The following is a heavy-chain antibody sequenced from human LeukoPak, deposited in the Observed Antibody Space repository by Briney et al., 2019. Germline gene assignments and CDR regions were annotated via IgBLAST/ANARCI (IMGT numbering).Heavy chain of an antibody. D-gene: IGHD6-19*01. CDR3: AILKLTGYSSGLDY. Sequence: PSETLSLTCTVSGGSISISSYYWGWIRQPPGKGLEWIGEINHSGSTNYNPSLKSRVTISVDTSKNQFSLKLSSVTAADTAVYYCAILKLTGYSSGLDYWGQGTLVTVSS. CDR2: INHSGST. V-gene: IGHV4-39*07. J-gene: IGHJ4*02. CDR1: GGSISISSYY.